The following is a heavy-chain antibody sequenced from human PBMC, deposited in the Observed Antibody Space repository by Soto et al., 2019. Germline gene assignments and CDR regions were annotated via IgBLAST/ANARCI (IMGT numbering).Heavy chain of an antibody. CDR2: IYYSGST. CDR1: GGSISSGGYY. V-gene: IGHV4-31*03. CDR3: AREIIVVVPAANWFDP. J-gene: IGHJ5*02. Sequence: QVQLQESGPGLVKPSQTLSLTCTVSGGSISSGGYYWSWIRQHPGKGLEWIGYIYYSGSTYYNPSLKSRVTISVDTSKNQFSLKLSSVTAADTAVYYCAREIIVVVPAANWFDPWGQGTLVTVSS. D-gene: IGHD2-2*01.